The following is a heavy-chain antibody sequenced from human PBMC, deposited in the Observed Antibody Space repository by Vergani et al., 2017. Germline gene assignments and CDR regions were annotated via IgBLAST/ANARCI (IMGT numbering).Heavy chain of an antibody. CDR3: ATPQTVTTGGMEV. V-gene: IGHV1-69-2*01. J-gene: IGHJ6*02. CDR2: VDSEDGET. CDR1: GYTFTDHD. D-gene: IGHD4-17*01. Sequence: EVQLVQSGAEVKKPGATMKISCKVSGYTFTDHDMHWVKQAPGKGLEWMGLVDSEDGETIYAEKFKGRVTIAAETSTDTAHLELSSLRSEDTAVYYCATPQTVTTGGMEVWGQGTTVIVSS.